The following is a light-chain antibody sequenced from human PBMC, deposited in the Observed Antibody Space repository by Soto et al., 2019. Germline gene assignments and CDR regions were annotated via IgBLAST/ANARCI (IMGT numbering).Light chain of an antibody. CDR1: QGINNY. V-gene: IGKV1-16*01. CDR2: AES. J-gene: IGKJ1*01. CDR3: QQYYSFPWT. Sequence: DIQMTQSPSSLSASVGDRVTLTCRASQGINNYLAWFQQQPGKAPKSLIFAESSLQSGVPSRFSGFGSGTLFTLTISSLQPEDFATYYGQQYYSFPWTFGQGTKVEI.